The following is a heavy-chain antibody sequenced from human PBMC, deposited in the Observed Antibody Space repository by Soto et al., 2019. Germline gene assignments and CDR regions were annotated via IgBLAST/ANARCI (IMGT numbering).Heavy chain of an antibody. Sequence: QVQLVDSGGGVVQPGRSLRLSCAASGFTFSTHGMHWVRQAPAKGLEWVAVIWYDGNYKSYADSVKGRFTISRDNSKNTLYLQMNSLRAEDTAVYYCARDRGYHSYGVDVWGQGTTVTVSS. CDR1: GFTFSTHG. CDR2: IWYDGNYK. CDR3: ARDRGYHSYGVDV. V-gene: IGHV3-33*01. J-gene: IGHJ6*02.